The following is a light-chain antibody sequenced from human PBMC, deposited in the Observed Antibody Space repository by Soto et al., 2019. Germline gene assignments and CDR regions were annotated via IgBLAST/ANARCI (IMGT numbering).Light chain of an antibody. J-gene: IGLJ3*02. CDR3: AAWDDRPSGRV. CDR1: TSNIGSKT. V-gene: IGLV1-44*01. Sequence: QSVLTQPPSASGTPGQRVTISCSGSTSNIGSKTVSWYQQLPGSAPRVLIYNNNERPSGVPDRFSGSKSGTSASLAISGLQSEDEADYYCAAWDDRPSGRVFGGGTKLTVL. CDR2: NNN.